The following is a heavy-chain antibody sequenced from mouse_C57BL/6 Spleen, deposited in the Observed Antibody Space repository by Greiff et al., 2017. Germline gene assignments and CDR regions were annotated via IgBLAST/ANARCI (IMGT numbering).Heavy chain of an antibody. CDR1: GFAFSSYW. CDR2: IYPGDGDT. J-gene: IGHJ4*01. V-gene: IGHV1-80*01. D-gene: IGHD2-14*01. CDR3: TRGQYGYYDAMDD. Sequence: QVQLKESGAELVKPGASVKISCTASGFAFSSYWMNWVKQRPGKGLEWIGQIYPGDGDTNYTGKFKGKATMTADKSSSTAYRQLSSLTSEDSAVYFGTRGQYGYYDAMDDWGKVTSVTVAS.